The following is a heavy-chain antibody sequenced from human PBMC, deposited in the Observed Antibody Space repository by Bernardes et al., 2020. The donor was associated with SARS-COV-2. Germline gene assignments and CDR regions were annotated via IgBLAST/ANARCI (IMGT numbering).Heavy chain of an antibody. D-gene: IGHD2-15*01. CDR1: GFTFRSYA. CDR3: AKDGAPRNIVVVVAATPWDY. V-gene: IGHV3-23*01. J-gene: IGHJ4*02. CDR2: ISGSGGST. Sequence: GGSLRLSCAASGFTFRSYAMSWVRQAPGKGLEWVSAISGSGGSTYYADSVKGRFTISRDNSKNTLYLQMNSLRAEDTAVYYCAKDGAPRNIVVVVAATPWDYWGQGTLVTVSS.